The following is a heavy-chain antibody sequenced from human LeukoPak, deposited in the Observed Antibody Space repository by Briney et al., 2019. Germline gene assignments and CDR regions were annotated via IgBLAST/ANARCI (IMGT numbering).Heavy chain of an antibody. CDR2: IHYSGST. J-gene: IGHJ6*03. Sequence: SETLSLTCTVSGGSISSRSYYWGWIRQTPGKGLEWIGSIHYSGSTNYNPSLKSRVTISVDTSKNQFSLKLSSVTAADTAVYYCARGYCSGGSCYSYYYYNYMDVWGKGTTVTISS. CDR1: GGSISSRSYY. D-gene: IGHD2-15*01. V-gene: IGHV4-39*07. CDR3: ARGYCSGGSCYSYYYYNYMDV.